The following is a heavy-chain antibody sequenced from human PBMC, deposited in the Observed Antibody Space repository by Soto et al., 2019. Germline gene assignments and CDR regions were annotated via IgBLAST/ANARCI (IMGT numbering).Heavy chain of an antibody. CDR1: GDTFSSYG. V-gene: IGHV1-18*01. J-gene: IGHJ4*02. CDR2: ISGYSGHT. D-gene: IGHD6-19*01. Sequence: QVQLVQSGAEVKKPGASVKVSCKASGDTFSSYGISWVRQAPGQGLEWMGWISGYSGHTYYAQKFQGRVTMTTDTSTNTVYMELRSLRSDDTAVYYCAREWDNKSEHSSGWYDDFWGQGTLVTVSS. CDR3: AREWDNKSEHSSGWYDDF.